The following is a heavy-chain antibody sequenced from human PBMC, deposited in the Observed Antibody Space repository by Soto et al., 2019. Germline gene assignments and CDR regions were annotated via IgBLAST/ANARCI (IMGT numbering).Heavy chain of an antibody. CDR1: GFTFSSYS. CDR2: ISSSSSTI. V-gene: IGHV3-48*01. D-gene: IGHD6-13*01. Sequence: SAGSLRLSCAASGFTFSSYSMNWVRQAPGKGLEWVSYISSSSSTIYYADSVKGRFTISRDNAKNSLYLQMNSLRAEDTAVYYCARGAAGDYYYYYMDVWGKGTTVTVSS. J-gene: IGHJ6*03. CDR3: ARGAAGDYYYYYMDV.